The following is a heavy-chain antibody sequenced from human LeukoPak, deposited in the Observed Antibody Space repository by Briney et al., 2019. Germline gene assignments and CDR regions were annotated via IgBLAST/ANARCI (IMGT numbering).Heavy chain of an antibody. J-gene: IGHJ5*02. CDR3: ARDLFGGRVATGWFDP. V-gene: IGHV1-46*01. CDR2: INPSGGST. CDR1: GYTFTSYY. Sequence: GASVKVSCKASGYTFTSYYMHWVRQAPGQGLEWMGIINPSGGSTSYAQKFQGRVTMTRDTSTSTVYMELSSLRSEDTAVYYCARDLFGGRVATGWFDPWGQGTLVTVSS. D-gene: IGHD3-10*02.